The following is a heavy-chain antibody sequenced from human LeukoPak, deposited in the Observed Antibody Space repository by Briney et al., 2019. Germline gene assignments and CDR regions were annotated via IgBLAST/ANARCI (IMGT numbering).Heavy chain of an antibody. CDR1: GGSFSGYY. J-gene: IGHJ4*02. Sequence: PSETLSLTCAVYGGSFSGYYWAWIRQPPGKGLEWIANIYYSGSTYYSPSLKSRVIISVDTSKNQFSLKLSSVTAADTAVYYCARADIVLMVYASGGSYFDYWGQGTLVTVSS. CDR3: ARADIVLMVYASGGSYFDY. CDR2: IYYSGST. V-gene: IGHV4-34*01. D-gene: IGHD2-8*01.